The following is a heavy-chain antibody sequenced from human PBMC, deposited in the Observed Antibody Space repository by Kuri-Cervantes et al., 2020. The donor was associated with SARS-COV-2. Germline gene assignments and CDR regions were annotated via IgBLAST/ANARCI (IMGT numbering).Heavy chain of an antibody. Sequence: ASVKVSCKASGYTFTGHYMHWVRQAPGQGLEWMGWINPNSGGTNYAQKFQGWVTMTRDTSISTAYMELSRLRSDDTAVYYCARDHSPLYGDYPEYWGQGTLVTVSS. CDR3: ARDHSPLYGDYPEY. V-gene: IGHV1-2*04. CDR1: GYTFTGHY. CDR2: INPNSGGT. J-gene: IGHJ4*02. D-gene: IGHD4-17*01.